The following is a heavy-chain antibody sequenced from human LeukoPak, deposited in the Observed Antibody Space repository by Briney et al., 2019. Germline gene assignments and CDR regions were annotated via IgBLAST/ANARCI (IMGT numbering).Heavy chain of an antibody. CDR3: ARDHAAGWELPLNWFDP. J-gene: IGHJ5*02. CDR2: FDPEDGET. Sequence: ASVKVSCKVSGYTLTELSMHWVRQAPGKGLEWMGGFDPEDGETIYAQKLQGRVTMTTDTSTSTAYMELRSLRSDDTAVYYCARDHAAGWELPLNWFDPWGQGTLVTVSS. V-gene: IGHV1-24*01. D-gene: IGHD4-23*01. CDR1: GYTLTELS.